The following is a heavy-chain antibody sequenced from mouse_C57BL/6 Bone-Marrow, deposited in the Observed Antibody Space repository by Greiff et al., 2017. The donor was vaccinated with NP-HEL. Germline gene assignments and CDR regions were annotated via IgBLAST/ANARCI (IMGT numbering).Heavy chain of an antibody. D-gene: IGHD2-4*01. CDR3: TMGDYDGTWFAY. CDR1: GFNFKDDY. J-gene: IGHJ3*01. Sequence: EVQLQQSGAELVRPGASVKLSCTASGFNFKDDYMHWVKQRPEQGLEWIGWIDPENGDTEYASKFQGKATITADTSSNTAYLQLSSLTSGDTAVYYCTMGDYDGTWFAYWGQGTLVTVSA. V-gene: IGHV14-4*01. CDR2: IDPENGDT.